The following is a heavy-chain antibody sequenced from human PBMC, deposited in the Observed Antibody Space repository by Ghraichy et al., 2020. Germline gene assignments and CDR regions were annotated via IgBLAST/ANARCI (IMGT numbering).Heavy chain of an antibody. J-gene: IGHJ4*02. V-gene: IGHV3-64D*06. Sequence: GGSLRLSCSASGFTFSNYAMHWVRQAPGNGLEYVSAITSNGGYTYYADSVKGRFTVSRDNSKNTLFLQMSSLRAEDTAVYYCAKVQGKKTYYEILTYYFDYWGQGTLVTVSS. D-gene: IGHD3-9*01. CDR3: AKVQGKKTYYEILTYYFDY. CDR2: ITSNGGYT. CDR1: GFTFSNYA.